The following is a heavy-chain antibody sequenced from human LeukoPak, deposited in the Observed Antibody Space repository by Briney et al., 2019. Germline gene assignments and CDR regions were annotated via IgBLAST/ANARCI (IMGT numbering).Heavy chain of an antibody. CDR2: ICTSGTT. J-gene: IGHJ3*02. CDR1: GGSITPYC. V-gene: IGHV4-4*07. CDR3: GRGPQISASVAAALDI. Sequence: SETLSLTCTFSGGSITPYCWSWIRQPARKGLEWIGRICTSGTTDFNPSLKSRVTMSVDTSKNQFSLKLSSVTAADTAVYYCGRGPQISASVAAALDIWGQGTMVTVSS. D-gene: IGHD6-19*01.